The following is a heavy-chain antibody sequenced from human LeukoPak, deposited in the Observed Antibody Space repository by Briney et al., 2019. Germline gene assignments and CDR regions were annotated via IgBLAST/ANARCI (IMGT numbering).Heavy chain of an antibody. CDR2: INPNSGGT. D-gene: IGHD6-19*01. CDR1: GYTFTGYY. CDR3: ARDRTRTGYSSGWYHDY. Sequence: ASVKVSCKASGYTFTGYYMHWVRQAPGQGPEWMGWINPNSGGTNYAQKFQGRVTTTRDTSISTAYMELSRLRSDDTAVYYCARDRTRTGYSSGWYHDYWGQGTLVTVSS. J-gene: IGHJ4*02. V-gene: IGHV1-2*02.